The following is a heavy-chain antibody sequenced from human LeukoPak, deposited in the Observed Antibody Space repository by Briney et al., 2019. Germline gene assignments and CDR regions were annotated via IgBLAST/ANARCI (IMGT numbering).Heavy chain of an antibody. V-gene: IGHV1-2*02. CDR2: INPNSGGT. CDR1: GYTFTGYY. CDR3: ARTRGHTYSNYKEGWFDP. D-gene: IGHD4-4*01. J-gene: IGHJ5*02. Sequence: GASVKVSCKASGYTFTGYYMHWVRQAPGQGLVWMGWINPNSGGTNYAQKFQGRVTMTRDTSISTAYMELSRLRSDDTAVYYCARTRGHTYSNYKEGWFDPWGQGTLVTVSS.